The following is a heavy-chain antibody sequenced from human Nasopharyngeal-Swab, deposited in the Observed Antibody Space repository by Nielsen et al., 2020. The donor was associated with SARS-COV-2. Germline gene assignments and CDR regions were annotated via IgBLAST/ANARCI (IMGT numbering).Heavy chain of an antibody. CDR1: GYTFNNNG. V-gene: IGHV1-18*01. CDR3: SRDRKVVLSGSSPDY. Sequence: ASVKVSCKTSGYTFNNNGISWVRQVPGQGLEWMGWISGYNGNTKYGQKFQDRVTMTMDTSTSTAYMELRSLRSDDTAVYYCSRDRKVVLSGSSPDYCGQGTLVSVSS. J-gene: IGHJ4*02. D-gene: IGHD3-3*01. CDR2: ISGYNGNT.